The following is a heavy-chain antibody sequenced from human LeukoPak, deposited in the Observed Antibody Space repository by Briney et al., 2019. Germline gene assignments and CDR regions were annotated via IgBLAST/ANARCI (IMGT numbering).Heavy chain of an antibody. V-gene: IGHV4-30-4*01. D-gene: IGHD5-12*01. CDR2: IYYSGST. CDR3: AREGYSGSGGYNWFDP. Sequence: PSETLSLTCTVSGDSISSGAYYWSWFRQPPGKGLEWIGYIYYSGSTYYNPSLKSRVTISVDTSKNQFSLKLSSVTAADTAVYYCAREGYSGSGGYNWFDPWGQGTLVTVSS. CDR1: GDSISSGAYY. J-gene: IGHJ5*02.